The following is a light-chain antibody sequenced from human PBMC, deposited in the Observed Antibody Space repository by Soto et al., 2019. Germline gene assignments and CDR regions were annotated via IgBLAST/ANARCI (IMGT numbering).Light chain of an antibody. Sequence: DIQMTQSPSSLSASVGDRVTITCRASQSISNYLNWYQQKPGRAPKLLIYAASTLQSGVPSRFSGSGSGTEFTLTISNLQPDDFATYYCQQYNTYSFGQGTKVDIK. V-gene: IGKV1-17*02. J-gene: IGKJ2*01. CDR1: QSISNY. CDR3: QQYNTYS. CDR2: AAS.